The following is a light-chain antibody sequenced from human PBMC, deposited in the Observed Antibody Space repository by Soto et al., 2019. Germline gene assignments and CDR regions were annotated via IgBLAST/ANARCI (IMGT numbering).Light chain of an antibody. J-gene: IGKJ3*01. Sequence: EIVLTQSPATLSLSPGERATLSCRASQSVSSYLAWYQHKPGQAPRRLIYHASNMATVIPARFSGRGSGTYLSLTSSSLEPEDFAVYYCQQRSNWRGAFGPGNKVDIK. CDR1: QSVSSY. V-gene: IGKV3-11*01. CDR2: HAS. CDR3: QQRSNWRGA.